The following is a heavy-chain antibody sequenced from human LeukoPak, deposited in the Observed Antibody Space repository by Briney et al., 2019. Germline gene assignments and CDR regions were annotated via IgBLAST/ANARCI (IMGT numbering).Heavy chain of an antibody. CDR1: GGSFSGYY. V-gene: IGHV4-34*01. CDR3: ARDVGYSYPTAAWFDP. J-gene: IGHJ5*02. D-gene: IGHD5-18*01. CDR2: INHSGST. Sequence: SETLSLTCAAYGGSFSGYYWSWIRQPPGKGLEWIGEINHSGSTNYNPSLKSRVTISVDTSKNQFSLKLSSVTAADTAVYYCARDVGYSYPTAAWFDPWGQGTLVTVSS.